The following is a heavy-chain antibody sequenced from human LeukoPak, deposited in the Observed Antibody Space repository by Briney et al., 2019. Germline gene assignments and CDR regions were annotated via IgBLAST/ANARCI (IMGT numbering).Heavy chain of an antibody. CDR2: VSSSGTT. CDR1: GGSISSSSYY. D-gene: IGHD2-8*01. Sequence: SETLSLTCTVSGGSISSSSYYWGWIRQPPGKGLEWIGSVSSSGTTTYNPSLKSRVTISLDTSQNQFSLNLRSLTAADTAVYYCAREMVRDAFDIWGQGTMVTVSS. J-gene: IGHJ3*02. V-gene: IGHV4-39*07. CDR3: AREMVRDAFDI.